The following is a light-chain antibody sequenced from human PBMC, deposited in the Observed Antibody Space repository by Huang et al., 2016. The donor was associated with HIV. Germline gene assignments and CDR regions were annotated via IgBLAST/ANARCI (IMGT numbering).Light chain of an antibody. CDR1: QSVSSY. CDR2: DAS. V-gene: IGKV3-11*01. CDR3: QHRSNWPRVT. J-gene: IGKJ5*01. Sequence: EIVLTQSPATLSLSPGERASLSCWASQSVSSYLAWYRQKPGQAPRLLIYDASKRAIGIPARFSGSGSGTEFTLTISSLEPEDFAIYYCQHRSNWPRVTFGQGTRLEIK.